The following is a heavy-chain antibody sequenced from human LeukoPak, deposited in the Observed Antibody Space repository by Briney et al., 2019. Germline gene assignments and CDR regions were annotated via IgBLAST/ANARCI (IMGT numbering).Heavy chain of an antibody. V-gene: IGHV3-53*05. CDR2: IYSDGTT. CDR3: AKGSGGSHYDFWSSTKGGHAFDI. J-gene: IGHJ3*02. Sequence: TGGSLRLSCAASGVTVSGDYINWVRQAPGKGLEWVSVIYSDGTTYYADSVKGRFTISRDNSKNTLYLQMNSLRAEDTAVYYCAKGSGGSHYDFWSSTKGGHAFDIWGQGTMVTVSS. D-gene: IGHD3-3*01. CDR1: GVTVSGDY.